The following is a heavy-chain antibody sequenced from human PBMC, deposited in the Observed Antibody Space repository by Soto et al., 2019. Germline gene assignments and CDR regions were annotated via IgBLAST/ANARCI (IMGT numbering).Heavy chain of an antibody. Sequence: ASVKVSCKASGYTFTGYYMHWVRQAPGQGLEWMGWINPNSGGTNYAQKFQGRVTMTRDTSISTAYMELSRLRSDDTAVYYCARDKGSYYWYFDLWGRGTLVTVS. CDR2: INPNSGGT. CDR3: ARDKGSYYWYFDL. CDR1: GYTFTGYY. D-gene: IGHD1-26*01. V-gene: IGHV1-2*02. J-gene: IGHJ2*01.